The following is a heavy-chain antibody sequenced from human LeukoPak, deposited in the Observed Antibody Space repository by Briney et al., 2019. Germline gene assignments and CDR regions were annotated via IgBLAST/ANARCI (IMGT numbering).Heavy chain of an antibody. J-gene: IGHJ4*02. V-gene: IGHV3-73*01. Sequence: GGSLRLSCAASGFTFSGSAMHWVRQASGKGLEWVGRIRSKANSYATAYAASVKGRFTISRDDPKNTAYLQMNSLKTEDTAVYYCTRHGPDYYDSSGYWSRHFDYWGQGTLVTVSS. CDR3: TRHGPDYYDSSGYWSRHFDY. CDR2: IRSKANSYAT. D-gene: IGHD3-22*01. CDR1: GFTFSGSA.